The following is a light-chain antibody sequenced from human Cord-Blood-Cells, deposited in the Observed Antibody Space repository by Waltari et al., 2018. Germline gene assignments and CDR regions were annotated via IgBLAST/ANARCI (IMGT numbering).Light chain of an antibody. CDR3: CSYAGSSTLV. Sequence: QSALTQPASVSGSPGQSITISCTGTSSDVGRYNLVSWYQQHPGKPPKLMIYEVSKRPSGVSNRFSGSKSGNTASLTISGLQAEDEADYYCCSYAGSSTLVFGGGTKLTVL. V-gene: IGLV2-23*02. CDR1: SSDVGRYNL. CDR2: EVS. J-gene: IGLJ3*02.